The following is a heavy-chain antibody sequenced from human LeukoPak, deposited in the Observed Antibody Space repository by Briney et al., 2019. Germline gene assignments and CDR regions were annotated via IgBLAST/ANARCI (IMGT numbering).Heavy chain of an antibody. CDR3: ARVRFAEFPDY. CDR1: GYTFTNYG. Sequence: GASVKVSCKASGYTFTNYGMNWVRKAPGQGLEWMGWINTNTGNPTYAQGFTGRFVFSLDTFVRTAFLQISSLKAEDTAVYYCARVRFAEFPDYWGQGTLATVSS. J-gene: IGHJ4*02. V-gene: IGHV7-4-1*02. CDR2: INTNTGNP. D-gene: IGHD3-16*01.